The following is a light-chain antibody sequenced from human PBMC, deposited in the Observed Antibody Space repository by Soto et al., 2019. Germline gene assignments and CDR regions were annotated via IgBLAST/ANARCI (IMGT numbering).Light chain of an antibody. Sequence: QSVLTQPASVSGSPGQSITISCTGTNSDVGNYDLVSWYEHHPGKAPRLIIYEVTKRPSGGSDRFSGSKSGNTASLTISGLQAEDEADYYCSSYTSSSTSYVFGTGTKVTVL. V-gene: IGLV2-14*02. J-gene: IGLJ1*01. CDR1: NSDVGNYDL. CDR3: SSYTSSSTSYV. CDR2: EVT.